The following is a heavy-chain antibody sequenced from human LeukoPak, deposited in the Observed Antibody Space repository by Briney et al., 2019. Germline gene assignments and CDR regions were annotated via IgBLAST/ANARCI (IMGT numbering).Heavy chain of an antibody. CDR1: GYTFTNYG. D-gene: IGHD2-2*01. V-gene: IGHV1-18*01. Sequence: GASVKVSCKASGYTFTNYGISWVRQAPGQGLEWMGWISAYDGYTSYGQKFQGRVTMTRNTSISTAYMELSSLRSEDTAVYYCARGDQLLSGSDSWLETWGQGTLVTVSS. CDR3: ARGDQLLSGSDSWLET. J-gene: IGHJ5*02. CDR2: ISAYDGYT.